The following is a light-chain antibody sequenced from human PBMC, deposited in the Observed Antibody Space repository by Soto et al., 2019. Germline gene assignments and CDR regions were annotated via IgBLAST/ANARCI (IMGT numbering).Light chain of an antibody. CDR2: AAS. Sequence: EIVLTQSPATLSLTPGERATLSCRASQSVSTYLAWYQQRPGQAPRLLIYAASSRATGIPDRFSGSGSGTDFTLTISRLEPEDFAVYYCQQYGSSGTFGQGTMVDVK. J-gene: IGKJ1*01. CDR1: QSVSTY. CDR3: QQYGSSGT. V-gene: IGKV3-20*01.